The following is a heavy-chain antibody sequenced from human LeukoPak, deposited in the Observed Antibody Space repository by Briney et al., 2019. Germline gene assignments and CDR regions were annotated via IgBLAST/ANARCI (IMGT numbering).Heavy chain of an antibody. Sequence: ASVKVSCKASGYTFTSYDINWVRQATGQGLEWMGWMNPNSGNTGYAQKFQGRVTMTRNTSMSTAYMELSSLRSEDTAVYYCARVGIAVAGTYYFDYWGQGTLVTVSS. CDR1: GYTFTSYD. CDR3: ARVGIAVAGTYYFDY. D-gene: IGHD6-19*01. V-gene: IGHV1-8*01. CDR2: MNPNSGNT. J-gene: IGHJ4*02.